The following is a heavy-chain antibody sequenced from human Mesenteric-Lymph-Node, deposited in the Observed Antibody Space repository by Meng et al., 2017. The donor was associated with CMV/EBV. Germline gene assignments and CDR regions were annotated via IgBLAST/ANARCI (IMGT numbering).Heavy chain of an antibody. D-gene: IGHD3-3*01. CDR3: AKEREVEIDRSGFDY. Sequence: GESLKISCAASGFTFSSYGMHWVRQAPGKGLEWVEVIWYDGSNKYYADSVKGRFTISRDNSKNTLYLQMNSLRAEDTAVYYCAKEREVEIDRSGFDYWGQGTLVTVAS. J-gene: IGHJ4*02. CDR2: IWYDGSNK. CDR1: GFTFSSYG. V-gene: IGHV3-33*06.